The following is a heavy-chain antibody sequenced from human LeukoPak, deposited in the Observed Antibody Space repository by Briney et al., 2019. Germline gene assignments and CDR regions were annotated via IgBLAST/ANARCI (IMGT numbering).Heavy chain of an antibody. CDR3: ARNRPYYFYYYYMDV. Sequence: ASVKVSCKASGYTFTSYDINWVRQATGQGLEWMGWMNLNSGNTGYAQKFQGRVTMTRNTSISTAYMELSSLRSEDTAVYYCARNRPYYFYYYYMDVWGKGTTVTVSS. V-gene: IGHV1-8*01. CDR2: MNLNSGNT. J-gene: IGHJ6*03. CDR1: GYTFTSYD. D-gene: IGHD1/OR15-1a*01.